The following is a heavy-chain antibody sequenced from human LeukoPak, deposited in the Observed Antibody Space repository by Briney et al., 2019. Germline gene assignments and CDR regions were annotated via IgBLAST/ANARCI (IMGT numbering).Heavy chain of an antibody. CDR3: AKDIMAGEWLSGFDY. Sequence: PGGSLRLSCTASGFSFSSNWMTWVRQAPGKGLEWVGNINPDGSEKFYVDSVRGRFTISRGNARSSVYLQMTSLRAEDTALYYCAKDIMAGEWLSGFDYWGQGTLVTVSS. CDR2: INPDGSEK. D-gene: IGHD3-3*01. CDR1: GFSFSSNW. V-gene: IGHV3-7*03. J-gene: IGHJ4*02.